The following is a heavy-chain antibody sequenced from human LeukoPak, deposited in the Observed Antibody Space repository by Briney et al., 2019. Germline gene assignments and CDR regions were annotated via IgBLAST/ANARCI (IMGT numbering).Heavy chain of an antibody. CDR2: INSNSSDT. V-gene: IGHV1-2*02. CDR1: GYTFTSYF. CDR3: ARDGDYGTGSYYRGCIDS. Sequence: GSVKLSCKASGYTFTSYFMHWVRQAPGQGLEWMACINSNSSDTNYAQEVQGRVTMTRYTSISTAYLELSSLRSDDTAVYYCARDGDYGTGSYYRGCIDSWGQGTPVTVSP. D-gene: IGHD3-10*01. J-gene: IGHJ4*02.